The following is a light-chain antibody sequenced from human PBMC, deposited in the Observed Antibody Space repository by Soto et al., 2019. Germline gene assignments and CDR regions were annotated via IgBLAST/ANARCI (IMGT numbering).Light chain of an antibody. CDR1: QNVIYRSSNRSH. Sequence: DVVMTQSPDFLAASLGERATITCKSSQNVIYRSSNRSHLASYQQRPGQPPRLLLYWASTRESGVPDRFIGSGSETDFTLTISSLQAGDEAIYHCQQYYNTPYTFGQGTTLEIK. CDR2: WAS. J-gene: IGKJ2*01. CDR3: QQYYNTPYT. V-gene: IGKV4-1*01.